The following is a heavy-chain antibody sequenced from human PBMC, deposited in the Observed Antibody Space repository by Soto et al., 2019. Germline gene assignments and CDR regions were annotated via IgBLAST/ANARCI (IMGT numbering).Heavy chain of an antibody. J-gene: IGHJ4*02. V-gene: IGHV3-48*03. CDR2: ISSDGSAI. D-gene: IGHD4-17*01. Sequence: HLGGSLRLSCAASGFAFSLYEMNWVRQAPGKGLEWVSYISSDGSAIYYADSVRGRFTISRDNAKNSLFLQMNSLRAEDTAVYFYARGGALYGDYVPPFDYWGQGTLVADSS. CDR1: GFAFSLYE. CDR3: ARGGALYGDYVPPFDY.